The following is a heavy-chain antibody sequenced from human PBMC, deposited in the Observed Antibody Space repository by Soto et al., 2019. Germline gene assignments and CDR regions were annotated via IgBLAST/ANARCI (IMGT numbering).Heavy chain of an antibody. J-gene: IGHJ5*02. Sequence: GESLKISCAASGFTFSDYYMSWIRQAPGKGLEWVSYISSSSSYTNYADSVKGRFTISRDNAKNSLYLQMNSLRAEDTAVYYCARDLRQQLVLSPFDPWGQGTLVTVSS. CDR1: GFTFSDYY. CDR2: ISSSSSYT. V-gene: IGHV3-11*06. D-gene: IGHD6-13*01. CDR3: ARDLRQQLVLSPFDP.